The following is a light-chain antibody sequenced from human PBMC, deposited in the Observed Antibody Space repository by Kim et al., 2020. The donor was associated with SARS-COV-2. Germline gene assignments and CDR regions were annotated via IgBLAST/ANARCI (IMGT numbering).Light chain of an antibody. CDR3: QQYNTYMYT. CDR1: ESISSW. Sequence: SASVGDRVTITCRASESISSWLAWYQHKPGKAPKLLIYKASNLPTGVPSRFSGSGSETEFTLTISSLQPDDFATYYCQQYNTYMYTFGQGTKLEI. V-gene: IGKV1-5*03. CDR2: KAS. J-gene: IGKJ2*01.